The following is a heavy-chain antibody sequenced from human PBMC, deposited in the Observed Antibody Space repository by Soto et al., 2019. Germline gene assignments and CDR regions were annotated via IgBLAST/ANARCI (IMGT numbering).Heavy chain of an antibody. V-gene: IGHV3-30*18. D-gene: IGHD6-6*01. CDR2: ISYDGSNK. CDR1: GFTFSSYG. J-gene: IGHJ4*02. CDR3: AKDGEYSSSSFDY. Sequence: HPGGSLRLSCAASGFTFSSYGMHWVRQAPGKGLEWVAVISYDGSNKYYADSVKGRFTISRDNSKNTLYLQMNSLRAEDTAVYYCAKDGEYSSSSFDYWGQGTLVTVFS.